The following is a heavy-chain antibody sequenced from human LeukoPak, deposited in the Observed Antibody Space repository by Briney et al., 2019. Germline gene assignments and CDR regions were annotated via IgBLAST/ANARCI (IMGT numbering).Heavy chain of an antibody. CDR1: GYTFTSYY. CDR3: ARDIVVVPAAPLGMDV. Sequence: ASVKVSCKASGYTFTSYYMHWVRQAPGQGLEWMGIINPSGGSTSYAQKFQGRVTMTRDTSTSTVYMELSSLRSEDTAVYYCARDIVVVPAAPLGMDVWGQGTTVTVSS. D-gene: IGHD2-2*01. J-gene: IGHJ6*02. V-gene: IGHV1-46*01. CDR2: INPSGGST.